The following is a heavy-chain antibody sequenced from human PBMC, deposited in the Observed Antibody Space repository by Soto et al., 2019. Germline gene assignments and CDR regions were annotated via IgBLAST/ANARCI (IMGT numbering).Heavy chain of an antibody. CDR1: GGTFSSYT. CDR3: ARDPLYSSSYPNAFDI. J-gene: IGHJ3*02. CDR2: IIPILGIA. Sequence: QVQLVQSGAEVKKPGSSVKVSCKASGGTFSSYTISWVRQAPGQGLEWMGRIIPILGIANYAQKFQGRVTITADKSTSTAYMELSSLRSEDTAVYYCARDPLYSSSYPNAFDIWGQGTMASVSS. V-gene: IGHV1-69*02. D-gene: IGHD6-13*01.